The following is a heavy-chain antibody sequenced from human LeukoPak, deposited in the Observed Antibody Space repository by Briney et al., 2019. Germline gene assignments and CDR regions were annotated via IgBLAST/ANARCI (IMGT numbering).Heavy chain of an antibody. D-gene: IGHD3-22*01. V-gene: IGHV1-2*02. CDR1: GYTFTGYY. Sequence: GASVRVSCKASGYTFTGYYMHWVRQAPGQGLEWMGWINPNRGATNYAQKFQGRVTMTRDTSISTAYMELSRLRSDDTAVYYCARDINGKRRYYDSSGYFSGGSVYWGQGTLVTVSS. CDR2: INPNRGAT. J-gene: IGHJ4*02. CDR3: ARDINGKRRYYDSSGYFSGGSVY.